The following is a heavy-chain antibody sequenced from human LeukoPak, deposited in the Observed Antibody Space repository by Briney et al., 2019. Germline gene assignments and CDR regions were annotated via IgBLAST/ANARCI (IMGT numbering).Heavy chain of an antibody. CDR3: ARAGPDITTRPPKQNWFDP. J-gene: IGHJ5*02. CDR2: INTNSGGT. V-gene: IGHV1-2*02. Sequence: ASVKVSCKASGYTFTSYYMHWVRQAPGQGLEWMGWINTNSGGTNYAQKFQGRVTMTRDTSTSTAYMELSRLGSDDTAVYYCARAGPDITTRPPKQNWFDPWGQGTLVTVSS. CDR1: GYTFTSYY. D-gene: IGHD6-6*01.